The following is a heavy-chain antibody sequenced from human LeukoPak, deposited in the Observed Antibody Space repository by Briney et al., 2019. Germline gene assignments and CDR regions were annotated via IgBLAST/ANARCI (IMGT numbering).Heavy chain of an antibody. CDR3: AKSYEEASSSSGPADY. CDR1: GFTFSYYG. V-gene: IGHV3-33*06. J-gene: IGHJ4*02. D-gene: IGHD6-6*01. Sequence: PGGSLRLSCAASGFTFSYYGMHWVRQAPGKGLEWVAVIWYDGSNKYYADSVKGRLTISRDNSKNTLYLEMNSLRAEDTAVYYCAKSYEEASSSSGPADYWGQGTLVTVSS. CDR2: IWYDGSNK.